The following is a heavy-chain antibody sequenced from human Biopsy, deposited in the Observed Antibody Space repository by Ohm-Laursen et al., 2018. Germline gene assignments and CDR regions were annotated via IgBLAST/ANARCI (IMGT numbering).Heavy chain of an antibody. CDR1: GGSISNNNYY. CDR2: IFYRGST. Sequence: PPGTLSLTWIVSGGSISNNNYYWGWIRQPPGKGLEWIGSIFYRGSTRYKPSLKSRVNISVDTSKNQFSLKLNSVTAADTAVYYCARDYDTSGYYYVSWGQGTLVTVSS. J-gene: IGHJ5*02. V-gene: IGHV4-39*01. CDR3: ARDYDTSGYYYVS. D-gene: IGHD3-22*01.